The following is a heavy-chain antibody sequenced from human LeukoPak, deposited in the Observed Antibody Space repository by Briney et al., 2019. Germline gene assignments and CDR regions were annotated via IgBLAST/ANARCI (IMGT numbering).Heavy chain of an antibody. D-gene: IGHD2-8*02. CDR2: INPNNGGT. CDR3: ARVDGGEWYYFDY. V-gene: IGHV1-2*02. Sequence: GASVKVSCKASGYTFTGYYMHWVRQAPGQGLEWMGWINPNNGGTNYARKFQGRVTMTLDTSISTGYMELSRLRSDDTAIYFCARVDGGEWYYFDYWGQGTLVTVSS. J-gene: IGHJ4*02. CDR1: GYTFTGYY.